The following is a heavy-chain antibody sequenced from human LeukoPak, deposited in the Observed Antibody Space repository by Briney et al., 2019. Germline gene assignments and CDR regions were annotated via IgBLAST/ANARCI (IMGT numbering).Heavy chain of an antibody. CDR3: ARDYYDSSGYYGY. Sequence: SVKVSCKASGGTFSSYAISGVRQAPGQGLEWMGGIIPIFGTANYAQKFQGRVTITTDESTSTAYMELSSLRSEDTAVYYCARDYYDSSGYYGYWGQGTLVTVSS. D-gene: IGHD3-22*01. CDR1: GGTFSSYA. CDR2: IIPIFGTA. J-gene: IGHJ4*02. V-gene: IGHV1-69*05.